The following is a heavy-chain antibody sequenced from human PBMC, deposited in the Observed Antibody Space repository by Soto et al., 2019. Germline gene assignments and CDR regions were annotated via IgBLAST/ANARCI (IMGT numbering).Heavy chain of an antibody. V-gene: IGHV4-59*01. D-gene: IGHD2-2*01. CDR1: GGSIGSYY. CDR2: IYNSGTT. J-gene: IGHJ5*02. Sequence: PSETLSLTCTVSGGSIGSYYWSWIRQPPGKGLEWIGYIYNSGTTTYNPSLKNRVTFSVDPSRKQFSLKLSSVTAADTAVYFCAREPPYCSSSSCYHRFDPWVQGTLVTVSS. CDR3: AREPPYCSSSSCYHRFDP.